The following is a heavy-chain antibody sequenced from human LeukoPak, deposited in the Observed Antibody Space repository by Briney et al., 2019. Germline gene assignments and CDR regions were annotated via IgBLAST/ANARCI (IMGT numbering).Heavy chain of an antibody. J-gene: IGHJ3*02. Sequence: GGSLRHCCAASGFTFSSYAMSWVRQAPGKGLEWVSAISGSGGSTYYADSVKGRFTISRDNSKNTLYLLMNSLRAEDTAVYYCAKEGARGVVLDAFDIWVQGTMVTVSS. CDR1: GFTFSSYA. V-gene: IGHV3-23*01. CDR2: ISGSGGST. D-gene: IGHD3-10*01. CDR3: AKEGARGVVLDAFDI.